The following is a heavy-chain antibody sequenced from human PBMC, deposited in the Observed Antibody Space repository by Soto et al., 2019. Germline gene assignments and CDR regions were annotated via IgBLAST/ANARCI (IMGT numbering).Heavy chain of an antibody. Sequence: SETLSLTCAVSDFSISSGHYWGWIWQPPGKGLEWIGSIYHSGTTYNNPSLKSRVTMSVDKSKNQFSLKLSSVTAADTAVYYCARWRNDCSTTSCYHFDYWGQGTLVTVSS. CDR3: ARWRNDCSTTSCYHFDY. D-gene: IGHD2-2*01. J-gene: IGHJ4*02. V-gene: IGHV4-38-2*01. CDR2: IYHSGTT. CDR1: DFSISSGHY.